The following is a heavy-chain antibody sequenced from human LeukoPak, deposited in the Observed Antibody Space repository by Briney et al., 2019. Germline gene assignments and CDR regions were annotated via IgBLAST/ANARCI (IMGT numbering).Heavy chain of an antibody. Sequence: ASVKVSCKASGYTFTAHFIHWVRQAPGQGLEWMGQINSNNGGEKYAPKFQGRVTVLRDTSINTIYLDLTSLTSDDTAVYYCARGKENPLNWYFDLWGRGTLVTVSS. CDR3: ARGKENPLNWYFDL. CDR1: GYTFTAHF. J-gene: IGHJ2*01. CDR2: INSNNGGE. V-gene: IGHV1-2*06. D-gene: IGHD1-14*01.